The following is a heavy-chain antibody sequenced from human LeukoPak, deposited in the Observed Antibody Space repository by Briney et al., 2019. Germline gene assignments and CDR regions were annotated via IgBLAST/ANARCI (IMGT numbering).Heavy chain of an antibody. Sequence: PSETLSLTCTVSGGSISSYYWSWIRQPAGKGLEWIGRIYTSGSTNYNPSLKSRVTMSVDTSKNQFSLKLSSVTAADTAVYYCARHFEFYGSGSTYYFDYWGQGTLVTVPS. J-gene: IGHJ4*02. CDR2: IYTSGST. V-gene: IGHV4-4*07. D-gene: IGHD3-10*01. CDR3: ARHFEFYGSGSTYYFDY. CDR1: GGSISSYY.